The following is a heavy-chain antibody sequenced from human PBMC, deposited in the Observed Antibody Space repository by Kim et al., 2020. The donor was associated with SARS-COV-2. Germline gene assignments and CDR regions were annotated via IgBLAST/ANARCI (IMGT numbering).Heavy chain of an antibody. D-gene: IGHD6-19*01. Sequence: GGSLRLSCAASGFTFDDYAMHGVRQAAGKGLEWVSGISWGSGRIGYADSVKGRFTISRDNAKNSLYLQMNSLRAEDTALYYCAKVYSGAWTDALGIWCQGTMVTVSS. CDR2: ISWGSGRI. V-gene: IGHV3-9*01. J-gene: IGHJ3*02. CDR3: AKVYSGAWTDALGI. CDR1: GFTFDDYA.